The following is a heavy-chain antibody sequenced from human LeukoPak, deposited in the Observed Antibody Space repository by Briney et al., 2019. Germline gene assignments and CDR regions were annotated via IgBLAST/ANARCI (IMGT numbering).Heavy chain of an antibody. CDR1: GGSFSGYY. V-gene: IGHV4-34*01. CDR2: INHSGST. J-gene: IGHJ6*03. CDR3: ARQNFYRYCRSTSCYRPYYYYYMDV. D-gene: IGHD2-2*01. Sequence: SETLSLTCAVYGGSFSGYYWSWIRQPPGKGLEWIGEINHSGSTNYNPSLKSRVTISVDTSKNQFSLKLSSVTAVDTTVYYCARQNFYRYCRSTSCYRPYYYYYMDVWGKGTTVTISS.